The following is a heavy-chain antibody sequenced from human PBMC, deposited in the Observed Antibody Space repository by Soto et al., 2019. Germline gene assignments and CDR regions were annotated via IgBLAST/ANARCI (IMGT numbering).Heavy chain of an antibody. CDR3: ARGRKDNTAGYYYGMDV. J-gene: IGHJ6*02. CDR1: GGSISGYY. V-gene: IGHV4-59*01. D-gene: IGHD1-1*01. CDR2: IYYSGST. Sequence: SETLSLTCTVPGGSISGYYWSWVRQPPGKGLEWIGYIYYSGSTNYNPSLKSRVTISVDTSKNQFSLKLSSVTAAETAVYYCARGRKDNTAGYYYGMDVWGQGITVTVSS.